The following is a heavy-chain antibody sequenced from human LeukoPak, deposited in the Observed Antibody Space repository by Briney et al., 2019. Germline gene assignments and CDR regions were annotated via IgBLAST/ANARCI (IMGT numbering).Heavy chain of an antibody. J-gene: IGHJ4*02. CDR1: GFTFSSYW. V-gene: IGHV3-7*01. CDR2: IKQDGSEK. D-gene: IGHD3-10*01. Sequence: PGGSLRLSCAASGFTFSSYWMSWVRQAPGKGLEWVANIKQDGSEKYYVDSVKGRFTISRDNAKNSLYLQMNILRAEDTAVYYCARAHGSGSYPRYFDYWGQGTLVTVSS. CDR3: ARAHGSGSYPRYFDY.